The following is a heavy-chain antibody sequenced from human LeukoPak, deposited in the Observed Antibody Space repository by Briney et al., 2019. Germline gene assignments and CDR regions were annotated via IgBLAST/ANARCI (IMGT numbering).Heavy chain of an antibody. CDR2: ISGSGGST. V-gene: IGHV3-23*01. CDR1: GFIVNSYA. CDR3: AKPKLGLYSSSSPPFDY. Sequence: GGSLRLSCAASGFIVNSYAMSWVRQAPGKGLEWVSAISGSGGSTYYADSVKGRFTISRDNSKNTLYLQMNSLRAEDTAVYYCAKPKLGLYSSSSPPFDYWGQGTLVTVSS. J-gene: IGHJ4*02. D-gene: IGHD6-6*01.